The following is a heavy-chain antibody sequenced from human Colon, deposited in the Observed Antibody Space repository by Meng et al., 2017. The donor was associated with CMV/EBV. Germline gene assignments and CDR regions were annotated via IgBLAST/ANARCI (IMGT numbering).Heavy chain of an antibody. V-gene: IGHV1-18*01. CDR1: GYIFSNYG. D-gene: IGHD1-7*01. Sequence: ASVKVSCKTSGYIFSNYGISWVRQAPGQGLEWMGWISAQKDNTKYAQNVQGRVTMTIDTSTSTAYLELRSLRSEDTAIYYCVRGLGCITGTTRICWFDTWGEGTLVTVSS. CDR2: ISAQKDNT. J-gene: IGHJ5*02. CDR3: VRGLGCITGTTRICWFDT.